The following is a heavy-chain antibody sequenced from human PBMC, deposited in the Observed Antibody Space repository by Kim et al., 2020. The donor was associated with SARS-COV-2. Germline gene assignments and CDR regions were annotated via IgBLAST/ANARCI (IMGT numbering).Heavy chain of an antibody. CDR1: GFTFSSYA. Sequence: GGSLRLSCAASGFTFSSYAMSWVRQAPGKGLEWVSAISGSGGSTYYADSVKGRFTISRDNSKNTLYLQMNSLRAEDTAVYYCAKSSLRDNYYYYGMDVWGQGTTVTVSS. J-gene: IGHJ6*02. CDR3: AKSSLRDNYYYYGMDV. V-gene: IGHV3-23*01. D-gene: IGHD4-17*01. CDR2: ISGSGGST.